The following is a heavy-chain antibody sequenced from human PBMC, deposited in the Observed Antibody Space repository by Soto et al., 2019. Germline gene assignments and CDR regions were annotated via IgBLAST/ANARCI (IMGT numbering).Heavy chain of an antibody. J-gene: IGHJ4*02. CDR2: IGVYANT. CDR3: AKESTVGSPGDYFDS. D-gene: IGHD1-26*01. Sequence: PGGSLRLSCAASGFTFSSYDMNWVRQAPGKGLEWVSAIGVYANTYYADSVKGRFTISRDDSRNTVRLQLNSLRVDDTAVYYCAKESTVGSPGDYFDSWGQGTLVTVSS. V-gene: IGHV3-23*01. CDR1: GFTFSSYD.